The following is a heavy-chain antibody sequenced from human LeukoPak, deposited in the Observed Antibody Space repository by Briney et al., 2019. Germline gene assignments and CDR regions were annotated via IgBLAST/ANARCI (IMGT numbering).Heavy chain of an antibody. V-gene: IGHV3-74*01. Sequence: PGGSLRLSCAASGFTFSSYWMHWVRQAPGKGLVWVSRINTDGSSTSYADSVKGRFTISRDNAKNTLYLQMNSLRAEDTAVYYCAREAEWYQHYCFGYWGQGTLVTVSS. CDR1: GFTFSSYW. J-gene: IGHJ4*02. D-gene: IGHD2-2*01. CDR3: AREAEWYQHYCFGY. CDR2: INTDGSST.